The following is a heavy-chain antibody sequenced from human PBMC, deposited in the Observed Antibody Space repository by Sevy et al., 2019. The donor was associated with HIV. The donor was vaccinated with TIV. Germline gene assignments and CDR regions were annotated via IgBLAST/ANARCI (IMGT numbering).Heavy chain of an antibody. Sequence: GESLKISCKGSGYSFTTQWIGWVRQMPGKGLEWMGIIYPGDSDSRYSPSFQGQVTISVDKSISTAYLQWSSLKASDTAMYYCARQDCTGGSCHGQYWGQGTLVTVSS. CDR3: ARQDCTGGSCHGQY. D-gene: IGHD2-8*02. CDR1: GYSFTTQW. CDR2: IYPGDSDS. V-gene: IGHV5-51*01. J-gene: IGHJ4*02.